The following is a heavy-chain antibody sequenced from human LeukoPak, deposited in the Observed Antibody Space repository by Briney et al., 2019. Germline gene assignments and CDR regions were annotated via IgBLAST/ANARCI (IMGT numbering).Heavy chain of an antibody. V-gene: IGHV3-21*01. D-gene: IGHD3-10*01. CDR3: ARVAETMVRGVIVFDY. CDR1: GFTFSSYS. Sequence: GGSLRLSCAASGFTFSSYSMNWVRQAPGKGLEWVSSISSSSSYIYYADSVKGRFTISRDNAKNSLYLQMNRLRAEDTAVYSCARVAETMVRGVIVFDYWGQGTLVTVSS. J-gene: IGHJ4*02. CDR2: ISSSSSYI.